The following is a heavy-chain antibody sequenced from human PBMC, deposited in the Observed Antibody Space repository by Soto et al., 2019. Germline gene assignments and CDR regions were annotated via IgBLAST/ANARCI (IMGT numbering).Heavy chain of an antibody. CDR1: GFTFSSYA. CDR3: ARAVQALNHYFDY. Sequence: QVQLVESGGGVVQPGRSLRLSCAASGFTFSSYAMHWVRQAPGKGLEWVAVISYDGSNKYYADSVKGRFTISRDNSKNTLYLQMNSLRAEDTAVYYCARAVQALNHYFDYWGQGTLVTVSS. V-gene: IGHV3-30-3*01. J-gene: IGHJ4*02. CDR2: ISYDGSNK. D-gene: IGHD6-6*01.